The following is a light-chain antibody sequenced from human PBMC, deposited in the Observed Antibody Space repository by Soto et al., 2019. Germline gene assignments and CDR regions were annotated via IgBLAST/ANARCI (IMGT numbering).Light chain of an antibody. V-gene: IGKV2-28*01. J-gene: IGKJ3*01. CDR3: LHARQTVST. CDR2: LGS. Sequence: DIVMTQSPLSLSVTPGEPASISCRSSQSLLYINGYNYLEWYLQKPGQPPQLLIFLGSNRASGVPDRFSGSGSGTYFTLNISRVEAEDVGVYYCLHARQTVSTFGPGTKVDIK. CDR1: QSLLYINGYNY.